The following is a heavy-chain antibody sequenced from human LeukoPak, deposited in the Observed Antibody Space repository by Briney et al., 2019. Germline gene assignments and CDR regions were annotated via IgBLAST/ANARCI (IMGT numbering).Heavy chain of an antibody. CDR2: ISYIGST. Sequence: SETLSLTCAVSTDSFSSHYWTWIRQPPGKGLEWIGYISYIGSTNYNPSLKRRVTISIDTSKNQFSLKLSSVTAADTAVYYCARDLVTVTKGFDIWGQGTMVSVSS. D-gene: IGHD4-17*01. CDR1: TDSFSSHY. J-gene: IGHJ3*02. CDR3: ARDLVTVTKGFDI. V-gene: IGHV4-59*11.